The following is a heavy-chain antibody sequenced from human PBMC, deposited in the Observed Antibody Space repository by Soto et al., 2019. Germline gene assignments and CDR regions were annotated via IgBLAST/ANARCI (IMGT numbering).Heavy chain of an antibody. CDR1: GVSISSGGYS. Sequence: SSQTLSLTCTVCGVSISSGGYSCSLILQPPGKGLELSGYIYHSVSTYSNPSLKSRVTISVDRSKNHFPLKLSSVSPAATAVYYCARAPSPWGQGTLVTVSS. J-gene: IGHJ5*02. V-gene: IGHV4-30-2*01. CDR3: ARAPSP. CDR2: IYHSVST.